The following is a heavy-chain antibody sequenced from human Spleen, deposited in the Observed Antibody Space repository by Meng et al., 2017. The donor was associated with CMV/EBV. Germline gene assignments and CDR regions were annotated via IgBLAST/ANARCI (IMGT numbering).Heavy chain of an antibody. CDR3: ARDRGFSSEVRQEGH. Sequence: GESLKISCAASGFTFSGYPMHWVRQAPGKGLVWVSRINTDGSSTSYADSVKGRFTISRDNAKNTLYLQMNSLRAEDTAVYYCARDRGFSSEVRQEGHWGQGTLVTVSS. V-gene: IGHV3-74*01. D-gene: IGHD5-18*01. CDR1: GFTFSGYP. CDR2: INTDGSST. J-gene: IGHJ4*02.